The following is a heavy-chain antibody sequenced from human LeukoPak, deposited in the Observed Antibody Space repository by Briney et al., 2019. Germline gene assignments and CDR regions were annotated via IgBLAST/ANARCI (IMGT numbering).Heavy chain of an antibody. CDR3: AREPHDSSGYFYFDY. V-gene: IGHV1-2*02. Sequence: ASVKVSCKASGYTFTGYYMHWVRQAPGQGLEWMGWINPNSGGTNYAQKFQGRVTMTRDMSTSTVYMELSSLRSEDTAVYYCAREPHDSSGYFYFDYWGQGTLVTVSS. CDR1: GYTFTGYY. CDR2: INPNSGGT. D-gene: IGHD3-22*01. J-gene: IGHJ4*02.